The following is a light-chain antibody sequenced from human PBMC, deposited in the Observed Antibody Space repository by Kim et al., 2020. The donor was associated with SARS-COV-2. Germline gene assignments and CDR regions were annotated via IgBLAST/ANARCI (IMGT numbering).Light chain of an antibody. V-gene: IGKV4-1*01. CDR2: WAS. Sequence: DIVMTQSPDSVAVSLGERATISCKSSQSVLYRANYKNYLAWYQQKPGQPPKLLIYWASTRESGVPDRFSGSGSGTDFTLTISSLQAEDVAVYYCQQYYSTPCTFGQGTKLEI. J-gene: IGKJ2*02. CDR1: QSVLYRANYKNY. CDR3: QQYYSTPCT.